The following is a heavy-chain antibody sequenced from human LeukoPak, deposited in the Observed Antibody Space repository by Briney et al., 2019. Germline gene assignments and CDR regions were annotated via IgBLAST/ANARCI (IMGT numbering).Heavy chain of an antibody. J-gene: IGHJ4*02. D-gene: IGHD1-26*01. CDR3: ARALIVGATKGFDY. CDR1: GFIFDDFG. V-gene: IGHV3-48*03. Sequence: PGGSLRLSCAASGFIFDDFGMSWVRQAPGKGLEWVSYISSSGSTIYYADSVKGRFTISRDNAKNSLFLQMNSLRAEDTAVYYCARALIVGATKGFDYWGQGTLVTVSS. CDR2: ISSSGSTI.